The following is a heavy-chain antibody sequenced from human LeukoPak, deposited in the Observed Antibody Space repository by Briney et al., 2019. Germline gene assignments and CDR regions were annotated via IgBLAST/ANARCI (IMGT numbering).Heavy chain of an antibody. D-gene: IGHD4/OR15-4a*01. V-gene: IGHV3-7*01. CDR1: GFTFSSYW. CDR2: IKQDGTDK. Sequence: GSLRLSCAASGFTFSSYWMTWVRQAPGKGLEWVANIKQDGTDKYYVDSVKGRFTISRDNAKNSLFLQLGSLRADDTAVYYCARASMGGRDYHLDSWGQGTLVTVSS. J-gene: IGHJ4*02. CDR3: ARASMGGRDYHLDS.